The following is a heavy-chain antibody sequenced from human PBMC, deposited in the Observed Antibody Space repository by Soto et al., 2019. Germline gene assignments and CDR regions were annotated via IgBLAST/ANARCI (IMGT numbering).Heavy chain of an antibody. CDR1: GFTFSSYA. CDR3: AKPTLRFLEWLFYDAFDI. Sequence: EVQLLESGGGLVQPGGSLRLSCAASGFTFSSYAMSWVRQAPGKGLEWVSAISGSGGSTYYADSVKGRFTISRDNAKHTLYRQMNSLRAEDTAVYYCAKPTLRFLEWLFYDAFDIWGQGTMVTVSS. V-gene: IGHV3-23*01. J-gene: IGHJ3*02. CDR2: ISGSGGST. D-gene: IGHD3-3*01.